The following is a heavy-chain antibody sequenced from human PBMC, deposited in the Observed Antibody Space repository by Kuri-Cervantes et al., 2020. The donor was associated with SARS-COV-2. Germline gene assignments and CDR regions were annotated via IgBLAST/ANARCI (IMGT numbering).Heavy chain of an antibody. J-gene: IGHJ5*02. V-gene: IGHV4-39*07. Sequence: SETLSLTCNVSGGSISSSNYYWGWIRQPPGKGLEWIGSIYYSGSTYYNPSLKSRVTISVDTSKNQFSLKLSSVTAADTAVYYCARGVCSSTSCYPEDNWFDPWGQGTLVTVSS. CDR3: ARGVCSSTSCYPEDNWFDP. D-gene: IGHD2-2*01. CDR2: IYYSGST. CDR1: GGSISSSNYY.